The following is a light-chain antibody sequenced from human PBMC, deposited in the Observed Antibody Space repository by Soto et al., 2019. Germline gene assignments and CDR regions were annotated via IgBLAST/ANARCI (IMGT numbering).Light chain of an antibody. V-gene: IGKV3-11*01. Sequence: EIVLTQSPATLSLSPGERATLSCRASQSVSNNLAWYQQKPGQAPRLLIYDASNRATGIPARFSGSGSGTDFTLTISSLEPEDFTVYYCQQRSNWPRLTFGGGTKVEIK. CDR2: DAS. J-gene: IGKJ4*01. CDR3: QQRSNWPRLT. CDR1: QSVSNN.